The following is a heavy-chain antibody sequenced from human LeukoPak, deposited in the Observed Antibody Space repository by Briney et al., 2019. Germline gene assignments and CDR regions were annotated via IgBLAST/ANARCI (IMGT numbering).Heavy chain of an antibody. CDR1: GGTFSSYA. CDR3: ARDSNLGYCSSTSCVKRPRERFDP. J-gene: IGHJ5*02. D-gene: IGHD2-2*01. V-gene: IGHV1-69*13. CDR2: IIPIFGTA. Sequence: ASVKVSCKASGGTFSSYAISWVRQAAGQGLEWMGGIIPIFGTANYAQKFQGRVTITADESTSTAYMELSSLRSEDTAVYYCARDSNLGYCSSTSCVKRPRERFDPWGQGTLVTVSS.